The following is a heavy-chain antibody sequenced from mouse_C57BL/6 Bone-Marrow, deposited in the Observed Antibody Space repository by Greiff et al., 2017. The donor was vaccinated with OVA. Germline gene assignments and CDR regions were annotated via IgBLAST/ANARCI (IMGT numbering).Heavy chain of an antibody. CDR3: TGRRRSWFAY. V-gene: IGHV1-15*01. Sequence: VKLQESGAELVRPGASVTLSCKASGYTFTDYEMHWVKQTPVHGLEWIGAIDPETGGTAYNQKFKGKAILTAYKSSSTAYMELRSLTSEDSAVYYCTGRRRSWFAYWGQGTLVTVSA. CDR2: IDPETGGT. CDR1: GYTFTDYE. J-gene: IGHJ3*01.